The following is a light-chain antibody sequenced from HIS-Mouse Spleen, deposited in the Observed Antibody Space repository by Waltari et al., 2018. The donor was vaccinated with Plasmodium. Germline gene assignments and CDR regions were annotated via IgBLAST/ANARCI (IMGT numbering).Light chain of an antibody. CDR2: EDS. V-gene: IGLV3-10*01. CDR3: YSTDSSGNHRV. CDR1: ALPNKD. J-gene: IGLJ3*02. Sequence: SYELTQPPSVSVSPGQTARLTCSGDALPNKDAYWYQQKSGQAPVLVIYEDSKRPSGIPERVSGSSSGTMATLTISGAQVEDEADYYCYSTDSSGNHRVFGGGTKLTVL.